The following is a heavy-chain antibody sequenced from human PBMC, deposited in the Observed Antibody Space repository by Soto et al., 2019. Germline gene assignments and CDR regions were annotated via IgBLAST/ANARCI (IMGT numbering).Heavy chain of an antibody. CDR1: GYSFTTYW. CDR2: IDPTDSYT. Sequence: PGESLKISCKGSGYSFTTYWISWVRQMPGKGLEWMGRIDPTDSYTNYSPSFQGHVTISADKSISTAYLQWSSLKASDTAMYYCARQSCSSTTCYLDYRGQGTLVTVSS. CDR3: ARQSCSSTTCYLDY. V-gene: IGHV5-10-1*01. J-gene: IGHJ4*02. D-gene: IGHD2-2*01.